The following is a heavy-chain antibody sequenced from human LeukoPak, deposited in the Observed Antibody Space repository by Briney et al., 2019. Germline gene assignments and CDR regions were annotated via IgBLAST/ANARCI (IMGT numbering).Heavy chain of an antibody. CDR1: GYTFTGYY. J-gene: IGHJ4*02. V-gene: IGHV1-2*02. Sequence: GASVKVSCKASGYTFTGYYMHWVRQAPGQGLEWMGWINPNSGGTNYAQKFQGRVTMTRDTSISTAYMELSRLRSDDTAVYYCARAWSSSWLEGVDYWGQGTLVTVSS. CDR3: ARAWSSSWLEGVDY. D-gene: IGHD6-13*01. CDR2: INPNSGGT.